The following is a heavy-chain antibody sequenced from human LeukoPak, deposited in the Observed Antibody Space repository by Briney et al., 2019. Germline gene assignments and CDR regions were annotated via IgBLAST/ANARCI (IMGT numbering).Heavy chain of an antibody. Sequence: GGSLRLSCAASGFTFSSYYMSWVRQAPGKGLEWVASIKQDGSEKYLVDSVKGRFTISRDNAKNSLFLQMNSLRAEDTAVYYCARDPVHNIVPYYFDYWGQGTLVTVSS. CDR3: ARDPVHNIVPYYFDY. D-gene: IGHD3-16*02. CDR2: IKQDGSEK. CDR1: GFTFSSYY. V-gene: IGHV3-7*01. J-gene: IGHJ4*02.